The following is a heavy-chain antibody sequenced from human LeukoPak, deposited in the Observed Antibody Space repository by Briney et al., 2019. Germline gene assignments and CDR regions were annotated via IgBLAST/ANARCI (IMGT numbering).Heavy chain of an antibody. V-gene: IGHV1-69*06. Sequence: GSSVKASCKASGGTFSNYAISWVRQAPGQGLEWMGRINPIFGTTNYEQKFQGRVTITADKSTNTAYMELSSLRSEDTAVYYCARTTSDYFFDYWGQGSLVTVSS. CDR1: GGTFSNYA. CDR2: INPIFGTT. CDR3: ARTTSDYFFDY. J-gene: IGHJ4*02. D-gene: IGHD1-1*01.